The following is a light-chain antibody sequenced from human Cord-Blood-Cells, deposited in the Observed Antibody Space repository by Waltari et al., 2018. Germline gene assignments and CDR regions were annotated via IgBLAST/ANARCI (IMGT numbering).Light chain of an antibody. CDR3: QQYYSTPWT. CDR2: WAA. CDR1: QSVLYSSNNKNY. Sequence: DIVMTQSPDSLAVSLGERATTNCTPSQSVLYSSNNKNYLAWYQQKPGQPPKLLIYWAATRESGVPDRFSGGGSVTDFTLTISSLQAEDVEVYYCQQYYSTPWTFGQGTKVEIK. V-gene: IGKV4-1*01. J-gene: IGKJ1*01.